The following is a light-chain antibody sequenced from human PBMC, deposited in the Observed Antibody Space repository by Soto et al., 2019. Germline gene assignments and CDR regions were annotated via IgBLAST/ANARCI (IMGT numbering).Light chain of an antibody. Sequence: DIQMTQSPSSLSASVGDRVTITCRARQTVNRYLNWYQQKPGKAPKLLISSASSLQGGVPSRFSGSGSGTDFTLTIDGLQPDDLATYFCQQSDTTPWAFGQGTKVDIK. V-gene: IGKV1-39*01. CDR2: SAS. CDR1: QTVNRY. J-gene: IGKJ1*01. CDR3: QQSDTTPWA.